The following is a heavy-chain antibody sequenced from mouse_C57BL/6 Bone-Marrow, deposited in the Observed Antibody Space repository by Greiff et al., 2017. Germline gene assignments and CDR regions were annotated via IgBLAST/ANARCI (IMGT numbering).Heavy chain of an antibody. CDR3: ARRGGLHPFGMDY. CDR2: IYPGSGST. V-gene: IGHV1-55*01. Sequence: QQPGAELVKPGASVKMSCKASGYTFTSYWITWVKQRPGQGLEWIGDIYPGSGSTNYNEKFKSKATLTVDTSSSTAYMQLSSLTSEDSAVYYCARRGGLHPFGMDYWGQGTSVTVSS. CDR1: GYTFTSYW. J-gene: IGHJ4*01. D-gene: IGHD2-2*01.